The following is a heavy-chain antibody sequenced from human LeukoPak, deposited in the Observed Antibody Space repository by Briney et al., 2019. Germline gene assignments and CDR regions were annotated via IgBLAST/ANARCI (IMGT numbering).Heavy chain of an antibody. D-gene: IGHD2-2*01. V-gene: IGHV3-48*04. CDR3: ARYCTSTTCDPPDAFDI. CDR2: ISGSSSTI. J-gene: IGHJ3*02. Sequence: PGGSLRLSCAASGFTFSMYSLNWVRQAPGRGLEWVSYISGSSSTIYYADSVRGRFTISRDNSKNSLYLQLNSLRAEDTAVYYCARYCTSTTCDPPDAFDIWGQGTKVTVAS. CDR1: GFTFSMYS.